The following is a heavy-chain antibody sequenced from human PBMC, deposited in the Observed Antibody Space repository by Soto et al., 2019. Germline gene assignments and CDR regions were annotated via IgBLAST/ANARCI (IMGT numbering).Heavy chain of an antibody. V-gene: IGHV3-23*01. CDR2: ISGSGDST. D-gene: IGHD1-7*01. CDR1: GFTFNRYG. Sequence: GGSLRLSCAASGFTFNRYGLSWVRQAPGKGLEWVSAISGSGDSTYYADSVKGRFTISRDSSNNTLYLQMNNLRADDTALYFCVKLRLELLYLDSWGLGALVTVSS. J-gene: IGHJ4*02. CDR3: VKLRLELLYLDS.